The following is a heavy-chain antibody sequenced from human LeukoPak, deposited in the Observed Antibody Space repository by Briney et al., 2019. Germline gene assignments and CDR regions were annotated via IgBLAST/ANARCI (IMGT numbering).Heavy chain of an antibody. CDR1: GFTVTSHW. CDR3: ARDRYYYYMDV. D-gene: IGHD2-15*01. V-gene: IGHV3-74*01. J-gene: IGHJ6*03. CDR2: INSDGSST. Sequence: PGGSLRLSCAASGFTVTSHWMHWVRQSPGKGLVWVSRINSDGSSTNYADSVEGRFTISRDNAKNTAYLQMNSLRADDTSVYYCARDRYYYYMDVWGKGTTVTVSS.